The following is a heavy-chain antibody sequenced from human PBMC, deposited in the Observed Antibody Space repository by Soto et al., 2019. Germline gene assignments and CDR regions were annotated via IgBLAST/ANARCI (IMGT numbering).Heavy chain of an antibody. Sequence: PSETLSLTCAVSGGSISSSNWWSWVRQPPGKGLEWIGEIYHSGSTNYNPSLKSRVTISVDKSKNQFSLKLSSVTAADTAVYYCATTGELLQRPIYFLDYWGQGTLVIGSS. J-gene: IGHJ4*02. CDR2: IYHSGST. V-gene: IGHV4-4*02. CDR1: GGSISSSNW. D-gene: IGHD3-10*01. CDR3: ATTGELLQRPIYFLDY.